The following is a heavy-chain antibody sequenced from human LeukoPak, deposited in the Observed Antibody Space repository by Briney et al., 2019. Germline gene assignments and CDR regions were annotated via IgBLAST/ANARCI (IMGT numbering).Heavy chain of an antibody. V-gene: IGHV3-33*01. CDR2: IWYDGSNK. J-gene: IGHJ4*02. Sequence: WGSLRLSCAASGFTFSNYGIHWVRQAPGRGLEWVAVIWYDGSNKYYADSVKGRFTISRDNSKNTVYLQMNSLRAEDTAVYYCARVSPAIVVVTGTGAPDYWGQGTLVIVSS. CDR1: GFTFSNYG. CDR3: ARVSPAIVVVTGTGAPDY. D-gene: IGHD2-21*02.